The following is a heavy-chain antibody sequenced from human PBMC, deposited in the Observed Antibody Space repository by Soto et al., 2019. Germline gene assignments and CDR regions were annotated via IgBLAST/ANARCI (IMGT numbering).Heavy chain of an antibody. CDR3: AKHFDINGYYSSY. D-gene: IGHD3-22*01. V-gene: IGHV3-23*01. Sequence: EVQLLESGGGLVQPGGSLRLSCAASGFTFSSYAMSWVRQAPGKGLEWVSIISGSGDYTYYADSVKGRFTISRDNSKKTLFLQMNSLRAEDTAVYYCAKHFDINGYYSSYWGQGTLVTVSS. CDR1: GFTFSSYA. CDR2: ISGSGDYT. J-gene: IGHJ4*02.